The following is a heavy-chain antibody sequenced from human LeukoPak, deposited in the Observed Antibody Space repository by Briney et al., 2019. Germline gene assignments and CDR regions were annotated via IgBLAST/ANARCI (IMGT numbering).Heavy chain of an antibody. Sequence: TSETLSLTCTVSGGSISSHYWSWIRQPPGKGLEWIGYIYYSGSTNYNPSLKNRVTISVDTSKKQFSLKLSSVTAADTAVYYCARSNWGSDSYYYYMDVWGKETTVTVSS. V-gene: IGHV4-59*11. CDR3: ARSNWGSDSYYYYMDV. CDR1: GGSISSHY. D-gene: IGHD7-27*01. CDR2: IYYSGST. J-gene: IGHJ6*03.